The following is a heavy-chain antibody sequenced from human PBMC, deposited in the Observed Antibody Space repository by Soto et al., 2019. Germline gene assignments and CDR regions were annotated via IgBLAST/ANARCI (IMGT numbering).Heavy chain of an antibody. CDR3: AKNSGWFNT. V-gene: IGHV3-23*01. CDR1: GFPFSSTD. Sequence: LRLSCAASGFPFSSTDMTWVRQAPGKGLEWVSTIDGSGGTTYYADSVKGRFTISRDDSINTVFLQMNSLRADDTALYFCAKNSGWFNTWGQGALVTVSS. D-gene: IGHD3-10*01. J-gene: IGHJ5*02. CDR2: IDGSGGTT.